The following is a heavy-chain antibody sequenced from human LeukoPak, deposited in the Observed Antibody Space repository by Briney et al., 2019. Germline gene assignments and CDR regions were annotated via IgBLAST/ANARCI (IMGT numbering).Heavy chain of an antibody. V-gene: IGHV4-61*08. CDR3: ARRRIAARPGGPYYYYYYGMDV. Sequence: SETLSLTCTVSGGSISSGDYYWSWIRQHPGKGLEWIGYIYYSGSTNYNPSLKSRVTISVDTSKNQFSLKLSSVTAADTAVYYCARRRIAARPGGPYYYYYYGMDVWGQGTTVTVSS. CDR2: IYYSGST. J-gene: IGHJ6*02. CDR1: GGSISSGDYY. D-gene: IGHD6-6*01.